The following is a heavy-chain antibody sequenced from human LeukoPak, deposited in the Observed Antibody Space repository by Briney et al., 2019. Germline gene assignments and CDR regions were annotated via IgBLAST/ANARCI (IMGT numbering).Heavy chain of an antibody. Sequence: GGSLRLSCAASGFTFSSYGMPWVRQAPGKGLEWVAVIWYDGSNKYYADSVKGRFTISRDNSKNTLYLQMNSLRAEDTAVYYCARGNAARLYYYYYGMDVWGQGTTVTVSS. V-gene: IGHV3-33*01. J-gene: IGHJ6*02. D-gene: IGHD6-6*01. CDR1: GFTFSSYG. CDR2: IWYDGSNK. CDR3: ARGNAARLYYYYYGMDV.